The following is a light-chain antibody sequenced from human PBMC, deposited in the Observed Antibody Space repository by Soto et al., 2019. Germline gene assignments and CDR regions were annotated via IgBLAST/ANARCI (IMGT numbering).Light chain of an antibody. CDR1: SSNIESNA. CDR2: SNN. Sequence: QSVLTQPPSTSGTPGQRVTISCSGSSSNIESNAVNWYQQLPRTAPKLLIYSNNQRPSGVPDRFSGSKSGTSASLVISGLQSEDEADYYCAAWDGSLNGRYVFGTGTKLTVL. V-gene: IGLV1-44*01. J-gene: IGLJ1*01. CDR3: AAWDGSLNGRYV.